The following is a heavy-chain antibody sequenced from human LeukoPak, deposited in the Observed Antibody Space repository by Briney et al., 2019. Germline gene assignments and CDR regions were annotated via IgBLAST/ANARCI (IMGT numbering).Heavy chain of an antibody. Sequence: GGSLRLSCGASGVTFSNYWMTWVRQAPGKGLEWVSSISSSSSSYIYYADSVKGRFTISRDNSKNTLYLQMNSLRAEDTAVYYCAKDDLRFGELSDYMDVWGKGTTVTISS. CDR3: AKDDLRFGELSDYMDV. D-gene: IGHD3-10*01. J-gene: IGHJ6*03. CDR2: ISSSSSSYI. CDR1: GVTFSNYW. V-gene: IGHV3-21*04.